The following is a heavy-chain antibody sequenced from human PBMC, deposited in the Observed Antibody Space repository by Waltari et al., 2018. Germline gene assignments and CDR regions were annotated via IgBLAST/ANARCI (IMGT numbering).Heavy chain of an antibody. CDR3: VREVGYTNSAT. CDR2: LSNGNDVS. D-gene: IGHD4-4*01. Sequence: LESGGASVQPGGSLRLSCAASGFNVNDNTMRWVRQPPGKGLGWVSSLSNGNDVSYQSDSVKGRFTTSRDIAGNSIYLQMSGLRSEDTAIYYCVREVGYTNSATWGQGTLVNVSP. J-gene: IGHJ4*02. CDR1: GFNVNDNT. V-gene: IGHV3-23*01.